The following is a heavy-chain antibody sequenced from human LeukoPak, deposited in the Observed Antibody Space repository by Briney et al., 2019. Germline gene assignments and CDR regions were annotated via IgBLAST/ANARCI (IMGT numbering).Heavy chain of an antibody. CDR2: ISSDGITT. V-gene: IGHV3-74*01. Sequence: GGSLRLSCAASGFTFSSYLMHRVRQPPGRGLLWVSRISSDGITTDYADSVKGRFTISRDNARNTLYLQMNSLRAEDTAIYYCAREKNRRFDYWGQGTLVTVSS. D-gene: IGHD1-14*01. CDR1: GFTFSSYL. J-gene: IGHJ4*02. CDR3: AREKNRRFDY.